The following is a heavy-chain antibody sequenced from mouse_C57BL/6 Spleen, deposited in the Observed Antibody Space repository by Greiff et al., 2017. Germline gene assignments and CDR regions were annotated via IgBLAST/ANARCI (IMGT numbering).Heavy chain of an antibody. CDR2: ISSGSSTI. CDR3: ARPYYYGSSYEFAY. J-gene: IGHJ3*01. V-gene: IGHV5-17*01. Sequence: EVQGVESGGGLVKPGGSLKSPCAASGFPFSDYGLPWFRRAPEKGLGWVAYISSGSSTIYYADTVKGRFTFSRDNAKNTLFLQMTSLRSEDTAMYYCARPYYYGSSYEFAYWGQGTLVTVSA. D-gene: IGHD1-1*01. CDR1: GFPFSDYG.